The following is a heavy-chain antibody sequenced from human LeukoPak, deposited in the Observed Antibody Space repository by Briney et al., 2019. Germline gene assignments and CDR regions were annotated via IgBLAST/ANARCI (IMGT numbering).Heavy chain of an antibody. D-gene: IGHD6-19*01. Sequence: GGSLRLSCAASGFTFSSFTMHWVRQAPGKGLRWMAVISSDGSNKYYADSVKGRFTVSRDNSNNSLDLQMNSLRVEDTAVYYCARLGPASSGWPESFDYWGQGTLVTVSS. CDR3: ARLGPASSGWPESFDY. CDR2: ISSDGSNK. V-gene: IGHV3-30-3*01. J-gene: IGHJ4*02. CDR1: GFTFSSFT.